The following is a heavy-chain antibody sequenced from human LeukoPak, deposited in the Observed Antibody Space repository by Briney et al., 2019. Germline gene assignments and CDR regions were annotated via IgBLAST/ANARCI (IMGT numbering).Heavy chain of an antibody. D-gene: IGHD6-19*01. J-gene: IGHJ4*02. CDR3: AGGFSIAVAGAFDY. V-gene: IGHV4-59*11. Sequence: SETLSLTCTVSGGSISSHYWSWIRQPPGKGLEWMGYIYYSGSTNYNPSLKSRVTISVDTSKNQFSLKLSSVTAADTAVYDCAGGFSIAVAGAFDYWGQGTLVTVSS. CDR2: IYYSGST. CDR1: GGSISSHY.